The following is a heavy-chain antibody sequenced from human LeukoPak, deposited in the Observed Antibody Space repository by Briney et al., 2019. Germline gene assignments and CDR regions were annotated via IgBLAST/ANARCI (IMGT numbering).Heavy chain of an antibody. CDR2: ISYDGSNK. Sequence: SGGSLRLSCAASGFTFSSYAMHWVRQAPGKGLEWVAVISYDGSNKYYADSVKGRFTISRDNSKNTLYLQMNSLRAEDTAVYYCARHPEGFWSGYALFDYWGQGTLVTVSS. D-gene: IGHD3-3*01. CDR1: GFTFSSYA. V-gene: IGHV3-30-3*01. J-gene: IGHJ4*02. CDR3: ARHPEGFWSGYALFDY.